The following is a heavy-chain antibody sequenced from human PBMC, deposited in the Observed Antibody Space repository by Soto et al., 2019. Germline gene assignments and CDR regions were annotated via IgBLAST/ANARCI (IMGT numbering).Heavy chain of an antibody. V-gene: IGHV4-59*08. Sequence: SETLSLTCTVSGGSISSYYWSWIRQPPGKGLEWIGYIYYSGSTNYNPSLKSRVTIPVDTSKNQFSLKLSSVTAADTAVYYCARHVGSVEYYYGSGSPYYFDYWGQGTLVTVSS. D-gene: IGHD3-10*01. CDR3: ARHVGSVEYYYGSGSPYYFDY. CDR1: GGSISSYY. J-gene: IGHJ4*02. CDR2: IYYSGST.